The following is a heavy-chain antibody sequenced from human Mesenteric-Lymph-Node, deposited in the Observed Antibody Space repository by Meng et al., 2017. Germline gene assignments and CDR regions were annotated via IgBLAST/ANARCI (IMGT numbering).Heavy chain of an antibody. CDR2: ISYDGSNK. J-gene: IGHJ4*02. Sequence: GESLKISCAASGFTFSSNAMNWVRQAPGKGLEWVAVISYDGSNKYYADSVKGRFTISRDNSKHTLYLQMNSLRAEDTAVYYCARDRGVGRSRTTVTTGYTDYWGQGTLVTVSS. V-gene: IGHV3-30*04. D-gene: IGHD4-17*01. CDR3: ARDRGVGRSRTTVTTGYTDY. CDR1: GFTFSSNA.